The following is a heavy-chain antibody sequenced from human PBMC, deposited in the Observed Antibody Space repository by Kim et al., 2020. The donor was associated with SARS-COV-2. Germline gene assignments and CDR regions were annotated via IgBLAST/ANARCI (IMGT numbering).Heavy chain of an antibody. CDR3: VNAFRENYAY. CDR1: GFTFSSSS. V-gene: IGHV3-48*02. J-gene: IGHJ4*02. D-gene: IGHD3-16*01. Sequence: GGSLRLSCVVSGFTFSSSSMHWVRQAPGKGLEWVSYIRRTGSPIYYADSVEGRFTISRDNAKNSLYLQMNSLRDEDTAVYYCVNAFRENYAYWGQGTLV. CDR2: IRRTGSPI.